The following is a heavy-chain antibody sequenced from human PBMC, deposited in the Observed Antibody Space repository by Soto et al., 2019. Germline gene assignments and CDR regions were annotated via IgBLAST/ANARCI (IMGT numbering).Heavy chain of an antibody. CDR3: ASSVGYCSSTSCYREGYFDY. J-gene: IGHJ4*02. Sequence: PSETLSLTCTVSGGSISSYCWSWIRQPPGNGLEWIGYIYYSGSTNYNPSLRSRVTISVDTSKNQFSLKRSSVTAADTAVYYCASSVGYCSSTSCYREGYFDYWGQGTLVTVSS. D-gene: IGHD2-2*03. CDR1: GGSISSYC. V-gene: IGHV4-59*01. CDR2: IYYSGST.